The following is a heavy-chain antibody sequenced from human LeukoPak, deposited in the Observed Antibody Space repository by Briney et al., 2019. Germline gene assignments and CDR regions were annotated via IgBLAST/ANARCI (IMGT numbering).Heavy chain of an antibody. J-gene: IGHJ3*02. CDR1: GYSISSGYY. CDR3: ARRGGGGNPTDGAFDI. D-gene: IGHD4-23*01. V-gene: IGHV4-38-2*02. Sequence: SETLSLTCTVSGYSISSGYYWGWIRQPPGKGLEWIGYIYYSGSTYYNPSLKSRVTISLDTSKNQFSLRLSSVTAADTAVYYCARRGGGGNPTDGAFDIWGQGTMVTVSS. CDR2: IYYSGST.